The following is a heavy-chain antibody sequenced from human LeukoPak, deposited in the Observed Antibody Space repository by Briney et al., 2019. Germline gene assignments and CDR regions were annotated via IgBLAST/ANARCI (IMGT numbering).Heavy chain of an antibody. Sequence: SETLSLTCTVSGYSISSGYYWGWIRQPPGKGLEWIGSIYHSGNTYYKPSLKSRVTISVDTSKNQFSLKLSSVTAADTAVYYCARIITMVRGRKYDAFDIWGQGTMVTVSS. CDR2: IYHSGNT. CDR1: GYSISSGYY. J-gene: IGHJ3*02. V-gene: IGHV4-38-2*02. CDR3: ARIITMVRGRKYDAFDI. D-gene: IGHD3-10*01.